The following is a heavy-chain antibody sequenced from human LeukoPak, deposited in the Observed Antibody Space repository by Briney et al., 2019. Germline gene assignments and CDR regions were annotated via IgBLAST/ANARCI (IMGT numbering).Heavy chain of an antibody. J-gene: IGHJ4*02. D-gene: IGHD3-22*01. CDR2: ISSSSSYI. CDR1: GFTFSSYS. Sequence: GGSLRLSCAASGFTFSSYSMNWVRQAPGKGLEWVSSISSSSSYIYYADSVKGRFTISRDNAKNALYLQLNGLRAEDTAVYYCARDFYDSSGYYYPDFWGQGTLVTVSS. V-gene: IGHV3-21*01. CDR3: ARDFYDSSGYYYPDF.